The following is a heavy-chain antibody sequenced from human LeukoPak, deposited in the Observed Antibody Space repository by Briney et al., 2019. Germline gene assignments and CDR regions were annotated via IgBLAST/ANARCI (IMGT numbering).Heavy chain of an antibody. V-gene: IGHV4-38-2*02. CDR2: IYHSGST. J-gene: IGHJ4*02. D-gene: IGHD3-16*01. CDR3: ARADLGELIFGYFDY. CDR1: GYSISSGYY. Sequence: SETLSLTCTVSGYSISSGYYWGWIRQPPGKGLEWIGSIYHSGSTYYNPSLKSRVTISVDTSKNQFSLKLSSVTAADTAVYYCARADLGELIFGYFDYWGQGTLVTVSS.